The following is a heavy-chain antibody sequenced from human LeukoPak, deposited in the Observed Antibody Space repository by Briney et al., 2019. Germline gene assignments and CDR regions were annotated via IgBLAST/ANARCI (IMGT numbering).Heavy chain of an antibody. CDR1: GGSIGSYY. CDR3: ARDPGYDSSGRGLYYYCYMDV. Sequence: SETLSLTCTVSGGSIGSYYWSWVRQPAGKGLEWIGRIYTSGSTNYNPSLKSRVTMSVDTSKNQFSLKLSSVTAADTAVYYCARDPGYDSSGRGLYYYCYMDVWGKGTTVTVSS. D-gene: IGHD3-22*01. CDR2: IYTSGST. V-gene: IGHV4-4*07. J-gene: IGHJ6*03.